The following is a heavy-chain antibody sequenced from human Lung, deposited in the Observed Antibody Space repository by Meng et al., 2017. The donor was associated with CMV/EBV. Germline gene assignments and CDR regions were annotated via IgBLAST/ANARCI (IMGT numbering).Heavy chain of an antibody. CDR3: ARNGQKTGTPSNY. CDR1: GFTFSNYE. D-gene: IGHD1-1*01. CDR2: ISTSGSTM. J-gene: IGHJ4*02. V-gene: IGHV3-48*03. Sequence: GESXKISCAASGFTFSNYEMNWVRQAPGQGLEWVSYISTSGSTMYYADSVKGRFTVSRDNAKNSLYLQMNSLRAEDTAVYYCARNGQKTGTPSNYWGQGTXVNVYS.